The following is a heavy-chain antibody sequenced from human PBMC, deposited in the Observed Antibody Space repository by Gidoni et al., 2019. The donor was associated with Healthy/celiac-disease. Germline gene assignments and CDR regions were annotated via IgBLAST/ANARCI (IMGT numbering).Heavy chain of an antibody. J-gene: IGHJ4*02. V-gene: IGHV4-34*01. CDR3: AAGAVAGPFDY. CDR2: INHSGST. D-gene: IGHD6-19*01. CDR1: GGSFSGYY. Sequence: QVQLQQWGAGLLKPSETLSLTCAVYGGSFSGYYWSWIRQPPGKGLEWIGEINHSGSTNYNPSLKSRVIISVDTSKNQFSLKLSSVTAADTAVYYCAAGAVAGPFDYWGQGTLVTVSS.